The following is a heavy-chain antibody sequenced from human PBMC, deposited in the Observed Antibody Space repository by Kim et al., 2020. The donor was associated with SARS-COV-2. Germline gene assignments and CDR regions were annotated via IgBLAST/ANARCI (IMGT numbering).Heavy chain of an antibody. Sequence: GGSLRLSCAASGFTFSSYAMSWVRQAPGKGLEWVSAISGSGGSTYYADSVKGRFTISRDNSKNTLYLQMNSLRAEDTAVYYCAKVLGYAPDRLGMDVWGQGTTVTVSS. CDR1: GFTFSSYA. CDR2: ISGSGGST. V-gene: IGHV3-23*01. CDR3: AKVLGYAPDRLGMDV. J-gene: IGHJ6*02. D-gene: IGHD5-12*01.